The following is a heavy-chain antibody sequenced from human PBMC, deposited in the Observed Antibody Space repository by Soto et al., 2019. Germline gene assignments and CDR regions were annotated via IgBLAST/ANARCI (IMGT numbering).Heavy chain of an antibody. Sequence: ASVKVSCKASGYTFTGYYMHWVRPAPGQGLEWMGWINPNSGGTNYAQKFQGRVTMTRDTSISTAYMELSRLRSDDTAVYYCARASIPVGATGYDYWGQGTLVTVSS. D-gene: IGHD1-26*01. J-gene: IGHJ4*02. CDR2: INPNSGGT. V-gene: IGHV1-2*02. CDR1: GYTFTGYY. CDR3: ARASIPVGATGYDY.